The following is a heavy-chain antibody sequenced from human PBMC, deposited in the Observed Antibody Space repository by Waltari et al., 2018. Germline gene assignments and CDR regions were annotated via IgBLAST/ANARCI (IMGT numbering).Heavy chain of an antibody. CDR1: GFTFSMFS. CDR2: ISSSSSYI. J-gene: IGHJ5*02. D-gene: IGHD2-2*02. CDR3: ARDGIGYCSSTSCDRDWFDP. Sequence: EVQLVESGGGLVKPGGSLRLSWAASGFTFSMFSMNCVGRRPGREMWWGPSISSSSSYIYYADSVKGRFTISRDNAKNSLYRQMNSLRAEDTAVYYCARDGIGYCSSTSCDRDWFDPWGQGTLVTVSS. V-gene: IGHV3-21*01.